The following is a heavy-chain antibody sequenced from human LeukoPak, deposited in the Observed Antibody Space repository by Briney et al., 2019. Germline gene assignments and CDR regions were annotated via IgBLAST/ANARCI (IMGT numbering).Heavy chain of an antibody. CDR2: IIPIFGTA. CDR3: ARDRSRYSGYDLGY. V-gene: IGHV1-69*06. Sequence: WASVKVSCEASGGTFSSYAISWVRQAPGQGLEWMGGIIPIFGTANYAQKFQGRVTITADKSTSTAYMELSRLRSDDTAVYYCARDRSRYSGYDLGYWGQGTLVTVSS. D-gene: IGHD5-12*01. J-gene: IGHJ4*02. CDR1: GGTFSSYA.